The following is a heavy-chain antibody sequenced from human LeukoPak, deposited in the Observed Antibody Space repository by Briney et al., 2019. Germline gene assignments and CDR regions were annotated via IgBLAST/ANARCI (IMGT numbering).Heavy chain of an antibody. J-gene: IGHJ5*02. CDR2: ISSSSSYI. V-gene: IGHV3-21*01. Sequence: PGGSLRLSCAASGFTFSSYSMNWVRQAPGKGLEWVSSISSSSSYIYYADSVRGRFTISRDNAKNSLYLQMNSLRAEDTAVYYCARDVPPGGFDPWGQGTLVTVSS. D-gene: IGHD2-2*01. CDR1: GFTFSSYS. CDR3: ARDVPPGGFDP.